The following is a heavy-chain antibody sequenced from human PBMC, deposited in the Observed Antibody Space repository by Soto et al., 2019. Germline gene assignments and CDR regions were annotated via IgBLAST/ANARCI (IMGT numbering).Heavy chain of an antibody. V-gene: IGHV4-4*07. CDR3: VRDGTKTLRDWFDP. D-gene: IGHD1-1*01. CDR2: IYATGTT. CDR1: GASISGFY. Sequence: SETLSLTCTVSGASISGFYWSWIRKSAGKGLEWIGRIYATGTTDYNPSLKSRVMMSVDTSKKQFSLKLRSVTAADTAVYYCVRDGTKTLRDWFDPWGQGMSVTVSS. J-gene: IGHJ5*02.